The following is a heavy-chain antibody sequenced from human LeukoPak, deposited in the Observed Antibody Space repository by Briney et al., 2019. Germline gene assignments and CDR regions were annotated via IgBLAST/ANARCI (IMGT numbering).Heavy chain of an antibody. D-gene: IGHD5-18*01. CDR3: VRLEDQTALDY. CDR2: IYPGDSET. Sequence: GESLKISCKGSGYSFISYWIGWVRQMPGKGLELMAIIYPGDSETRYSPSLQGRVTISADKSISTAYLQWSSLKASDTAIYYCVRLEDQTALDYWGPGTLVTVSS. V-gene: IGHV5-51*01. CDR1: GYSFISYW. J-gene: IGHJ4*02.